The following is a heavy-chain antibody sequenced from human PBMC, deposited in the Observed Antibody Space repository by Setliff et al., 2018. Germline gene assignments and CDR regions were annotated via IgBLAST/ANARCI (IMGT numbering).Heavy chain of an antibody. CDR1: GFTFRKYW. CDR2: ISPEGTIP. V-gene: IGHV3-74*01. CDR3: AKDLYMVVMAGYFQY. J-gene: IGHJ1*01. Sequence: GGSLRLSCGASGFTFRKYWMYWVRQVPGKGLVWVSRISPEGTIPNYADSVKGRFTISRDNAKNTLYLQMNSLRGEDTAVYFCAKDLYMVVMAGYFQYWGQGTLVTVSS. D-gene: IGHD2-15*01.